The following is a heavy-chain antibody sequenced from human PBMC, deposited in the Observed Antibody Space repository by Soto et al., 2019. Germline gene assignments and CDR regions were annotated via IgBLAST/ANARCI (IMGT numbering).Heavy chain of an antibody. J-gene: IGHJ6*02. V-gene: IGHV3-74*01. Sequence: EVQLVESGGGLVQPGGSLRLSCAASGFTFSSYWMHWVRQAPGKGLVWVSRINSDGSSTNYADSVKGRFTISRDNARNTLFLQMDTLRAEDTAVYYCTRSGSSPYYYGIDVWGQGTTVTVSS. CDR2: INSDGSST. CDR3: TRSGSSPYYYGIDV. CDR1: GFTFSSYW. D-gene: IGHD6-6*01.